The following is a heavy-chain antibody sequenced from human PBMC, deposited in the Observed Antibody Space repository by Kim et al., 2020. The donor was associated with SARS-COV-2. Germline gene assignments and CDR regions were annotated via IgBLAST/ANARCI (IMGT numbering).Heavy chain of an antibody. CDR2: INNSGST. D-gene: IGHD3-3*01. V-gene: IGHV4-34*01. Sequence: SETLSLTCTVSGGSFSGYYWTWIRQSPGKGLEWIGEINNSGSTNYNPSLKSRVTISVDLSKKQFSLKVSSVTAADTAVYYCARGPPRPKTIFGVAISAWGQGTMVTVTS. J-gene: IGHJ1*01. CDR1: GGSFSGYY. CDR3: ARGPPRPKTIFGVAISA.